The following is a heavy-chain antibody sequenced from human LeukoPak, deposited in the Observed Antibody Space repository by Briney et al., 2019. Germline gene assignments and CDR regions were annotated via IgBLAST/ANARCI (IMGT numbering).Heavy chain of an antibody. CDR2: IDSDGGTT. D-gene: IGHD1-20*01. J-gene: IGHJ4*02. CDR1: GFTFRSDW. V-gene: IGHV3-74*01. Sequence: HPGGSLRLSCAASGFTFRSDWMHWVRQAPGKGLEWVSRIDSDGGTTSYADSVKGRFTISRDNSKNTLYLQMNSLRAEDTAVYYCAKDLYNWSAPGFDYWGQGTLVTVSS. CDR3: AKDLYNWSAPGFDY.